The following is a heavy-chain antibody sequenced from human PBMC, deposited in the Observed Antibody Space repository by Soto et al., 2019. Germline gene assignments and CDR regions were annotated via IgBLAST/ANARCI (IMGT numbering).Heavy chain of an antibody. CDR1: GYSFTSYC. Sequence: GESLQISCKGSGYSFTSYCIGWVRQMPGKGLEWMGIIYPGDSDTRYSPSFQGQVTISADKSISTAYLQWSSLKASDTAIYYCARQAAAGTNTRFDPWGQGTLVTVSS. V-gene: IGHV5-51*01. D-gene: IGHD6-13*01. CDR3: ARQAAAGTNTRFDP. CDR2: IYPGDSDT. J-gene: IGHJ5*02.